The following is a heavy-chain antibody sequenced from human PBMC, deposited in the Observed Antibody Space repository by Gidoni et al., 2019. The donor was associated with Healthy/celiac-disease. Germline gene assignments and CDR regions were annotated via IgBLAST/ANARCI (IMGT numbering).Heavy chain of an antibody. Sequence: EVQLLESGGGLVQPWGSLRLSCAASGFTFSSSAMSWFRQAPGKGMEWVSAISGSGSSTYYADSVKGRFTISRDNSKNTLYLQMNSLRAEDTAVYYCAKVVTTVVSFDYWGQGTLVTVSS. J-gene: IGHJ4*02. CDR2: ISGSGSST. D-gene: IGHD4-17*01. CDR1: GFTFSSSA. CDR3: AKVVTTVVSFDY. V-gene: IGHV3-23*01.